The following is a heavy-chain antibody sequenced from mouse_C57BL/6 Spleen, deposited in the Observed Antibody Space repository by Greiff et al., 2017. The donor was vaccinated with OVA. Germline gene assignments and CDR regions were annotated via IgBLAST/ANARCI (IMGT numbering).Heavy chain of an antibody. D-gene: IGHD1-1*01. CDR2: IYPRSGNT. J-gene: IGHJ1*03. V-gene: IGHV1-81*01. CDR3: AREDTTVVSTWYFDV. CDR1: GYTFTSYG. Sequence: LQESGAELARPGASVKLSCKASGYTFTSYGISWVKQRTGQGLEWIGEIYPRSGNTYYNEKFKGKATLTADKSSSTAYMELRSLTSEDSAVYFCAREDTTVVSTWYFDVWGTGTTVTVSS.